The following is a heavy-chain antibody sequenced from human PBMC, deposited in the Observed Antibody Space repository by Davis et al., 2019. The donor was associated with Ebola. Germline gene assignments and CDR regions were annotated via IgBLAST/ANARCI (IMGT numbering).Heavy chain of an antibody. Sequence: MPSETLSLTCTVSGGSISSSSYYWGWIRQHPGKGLEWIGYIYYSGSTNYNPSLKSRVTISVDTSKNQFSLKLSPVTAADTAVYYCARGNTVTTILYYYYGMDVWGQGTTVTVSS. CDR3: ARGNTVTTILYYYYGMDV. J-gene: IGHJ6*02. CDR1: GGSISSSSYY. V-gene: IGHV4-61*05. CDR2: IYYSGST. D-gene: IGHD4-17*01.